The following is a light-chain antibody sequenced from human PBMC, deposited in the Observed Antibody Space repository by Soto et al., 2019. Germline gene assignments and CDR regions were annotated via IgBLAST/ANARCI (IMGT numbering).Light chain of an antibody. CDR3: QQYGSSPPYT. V-gene: IGKV1-9*01. CDR1: QGISSY. CDR2: AVS. Sequence: DIQLTQSPSFLSASVGDRVTITCRASQGISSYFAWYQQKPGKAPKLLIYAVSSRATGIPDRFSGSGSGTDFTLTISRLEPEDFAVYYCQQYGSSPPYTFGQGTKLEIK. J-gene: IGKJ2*01.